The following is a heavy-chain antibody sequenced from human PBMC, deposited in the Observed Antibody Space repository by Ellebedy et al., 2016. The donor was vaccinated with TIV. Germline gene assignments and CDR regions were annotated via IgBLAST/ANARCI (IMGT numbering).Heavy chain of an antibody. D-gene: IGHD3-22*01. Sequence: GESLKISCGASGFPFSSYAMSWVRQAPGKGLEWVSAISGSGGSTYYADSVEGRFTISRDTSKKTLYLQMNSLRAEDTAVYYCAKGRGGGSDTSAPRYYFDYWGLGTLVTVSS. CDR2: ISGSGGST. J-gene: IGHJ4*02. V-gene: IGHV3-23*01. CDR3: AKGRGGGSDTSAPRYYFDY. CDR1: GFPFSSYA.